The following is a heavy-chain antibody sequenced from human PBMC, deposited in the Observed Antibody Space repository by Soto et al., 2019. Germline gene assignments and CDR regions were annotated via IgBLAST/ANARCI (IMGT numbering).Heavy chain of an antibody. Sequence: QVQLVQSGAEEKKPGASVKVSCKASGYTFTNYAMHWVRQAPGQRLEWMGWINAGYGNTKYSQKFQGRVTIARDTSASTAYMELSSPRSEDTAVYYCARASRSSPGGWFDPWGQGTLVTVSS. J-gene: IGHJ5*02. CDR1: GYTFTNYA. CDR2: INAGYGNT. CDR3: ARASRSSPGGWFDP. V-gene: IGHV1-3*05. D-gene: IGHD6-6*01.